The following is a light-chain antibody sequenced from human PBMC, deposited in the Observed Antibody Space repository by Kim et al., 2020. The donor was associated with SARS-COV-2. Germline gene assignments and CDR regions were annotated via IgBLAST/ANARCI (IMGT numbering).Light chain of an antibody. J-gene: IGKJ1*01. CDR2: EAS. V-gene: IGKV3-11*01. CDR3: QQRISWPPT. CDR1: QPVSMY. Sequence: EIVLTQSPATLSLSPGERATLSCRASQPVSMYLAWYQQKPGRAPRLLIYEASNRAAGIPASLSGSGSGTDFTLTISSLEPEDFAVYYCQQRISWPPTFGQGTKVHIK.